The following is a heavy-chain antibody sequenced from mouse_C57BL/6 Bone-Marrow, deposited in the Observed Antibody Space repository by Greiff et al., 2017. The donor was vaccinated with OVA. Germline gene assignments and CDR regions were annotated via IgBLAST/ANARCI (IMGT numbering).Heavy chain of an antibody. CDR2: INPNNGGT. CDR1: GYTFTDYY. D-gene: IGHD2-1*01. V-gene: IGHV1-26*01. Sequence: EVQLQQSGPELVKPGASVKISCKASGYTFTDYYMNWVKQSHGKSLEWIGDINPNNGGTSYNQKFKGKATLTVDKSSSTAYMELRSLTSEDSAVYYCARRIYYGNYLHWYFDVWGTGTTVTVSS. J-gene: IGHJ1*03. CDR3: ARRIYYGNYLHWYFDV.